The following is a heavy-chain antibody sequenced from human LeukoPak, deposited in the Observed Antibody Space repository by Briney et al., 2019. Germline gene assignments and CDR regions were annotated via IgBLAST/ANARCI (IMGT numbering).Heavy chain of an antibody. CDR3: ARSVVALIGGAFDI. Sequence: GASVKVSCKASGYTFTGYYMHWVRQAPGQGLEWMGWINPNSGGTNYAQKFQGRATMTRDTSISTDYMELSRLRSDDTAVYYCARSVVALIGGAFDIWGQGTMVTVSS. CDR1: GYTFTGYY. D-gene: IGHD2-15*01. CDR2: INPNSGGT. J-gene: IGHJ3*02. V-gene: IGHV1-2*02.